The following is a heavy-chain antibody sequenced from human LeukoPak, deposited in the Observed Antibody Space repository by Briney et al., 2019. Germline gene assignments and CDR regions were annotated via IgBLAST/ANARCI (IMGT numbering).Heavy chain of an antibody. D-gene: IGHD6-13*01. V-gene: IGHV3-73*01. CDR1: GFTFSSYE. CDR2: IRSKANSYAT. J-gene: IGHJ4*02. CDR3: TSRGPTAAAPDY. Sequence: PGGSLRLSCAASGFTFSSYEMNWVRQAPGKGLEWVGRIRSKANSYATAYAASVKDRFTISRDDSKNTSYLQMNSQKTEDTAVYFCTSRGPTAAAPDYWGQGTLVTVSS.